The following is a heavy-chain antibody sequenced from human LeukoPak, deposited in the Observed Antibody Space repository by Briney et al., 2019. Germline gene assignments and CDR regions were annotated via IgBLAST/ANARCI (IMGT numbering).Heavy chain of an antibody. CDR3: AKGYYGSGSYGWFDY. D-gene: IGHD3-10*01. Sequence: GGSLRLSCAASGFTFSSSAMSWVRQAPGKGLEWVSTISGSGDRTYYADSVKGRFTISRDNSKNTLFLHMNSLRAEDTAVYSCAKGYYGSGSYGWFDYWGQGALVTVSS. V-gene: IGHV3-23*01. CDR1: GFTFSSSA. CDR2: ISGSGDRT. J-gene: IGHJ4*02.